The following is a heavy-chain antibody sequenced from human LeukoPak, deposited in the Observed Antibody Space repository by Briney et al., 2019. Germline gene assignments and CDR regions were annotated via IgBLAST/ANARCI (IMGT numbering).Heavy chain of an antibody. V-gene: IGHV4-39*07. CDR2: IYYSGST. D-gene: IGHD5-18*01. Sequence: PSETLSLTCTVSGGSISSSSYYWGWIRQPPGKGLEWIGSIYYSGSTYYNPSLKSRVTISVDTSKNQFSLKLSSVTAADTAVYYCARGFLADTAMAPELDYWGQGTLVTVSS. CDR1: GGSISSSSYY. J-gene: IGHJ4*02. CDR3: ARGFLADTAMAPELDY.